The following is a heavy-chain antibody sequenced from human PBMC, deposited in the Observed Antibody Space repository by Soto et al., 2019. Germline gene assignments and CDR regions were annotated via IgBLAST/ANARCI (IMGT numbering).Heavy chain of an antibody. D-gene: IGHD2-21*02. V-gene: IGHV1-3*05. CDR1: GYTFTSYA. Sequence: QVQLVQSGAEEKKPGASVKVSCKASGYTFTSYAMHWVRQAPGQMLEWMGWINAGNGNTKYSQKFQGRVSITRDTSASTVDMELSSLRSEDTAVYYCARSIVVVTALDYWGQGTLVTVSS. CDR2: INAGNGNT. J-gene: IGHJ4*02. CDR3: ARSIVVVTALDY.